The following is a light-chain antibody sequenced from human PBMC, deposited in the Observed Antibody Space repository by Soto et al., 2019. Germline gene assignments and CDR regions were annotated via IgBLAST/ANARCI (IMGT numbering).Light chain of an antibody. CDR1: SSDVGVSNL. Sequence: QSALTQPASVSGSPGQSITISCTGSSSDVGVSNLVSWYQQHPGKAPKLIIYEVSQRPSGVSNRFSGSKSGNTASLTISGLQADDGGDYYCCSYANRRWLFCAGTKVTVL. V-gene: IGLV2-23*02. CDR3: CSYANRRWL. J-gene: IGLJ3*02. CDR2: EVS.